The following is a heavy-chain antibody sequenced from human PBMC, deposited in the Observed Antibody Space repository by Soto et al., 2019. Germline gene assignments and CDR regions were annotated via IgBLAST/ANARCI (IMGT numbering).Heavy chain of an antibody. CDR2: ISSSSSYI. V-gene: IGHV3-21*01. Sequence: GGSLRLSCAASGFTFSSYSMNWVRQAPGKGLEWVSSISSSSSYIYYADSVKGRFTISRDNAKNSLYLQMNSLRAEDTAVYYCARALGNYDILTEPHADYYYYMDVWGKGTTVTVSS. CDR3: ARALGNYDILTEPHADYYYYMDV. J-gene: IGHJ6*03. CDR1: GFTFSSYS. D-gene: IGHD3-9*01.